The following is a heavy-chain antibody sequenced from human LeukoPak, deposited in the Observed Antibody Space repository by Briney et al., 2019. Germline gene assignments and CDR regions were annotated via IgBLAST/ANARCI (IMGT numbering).Heavy chain of an antibody. CDR2: ISGSGGST. V-gene: IGHV3-23*01. CDR1: GFTFSSYA. D-gene: IGHD3-3*01. CDR3: AKVPVYDFWSGYYHYFDY. J-gene: IGHJ4*02. Sequence: GGSLRLSCAASGFTFSSYAMSWVRQAPGKGLEWVSAISGSGGSTYYADSVKGRFTISRDSSKSTLYLQMNSLRAEDTAVYYCAKVPVYDFWSGYYHYFDYWGQGTLVTVSS.